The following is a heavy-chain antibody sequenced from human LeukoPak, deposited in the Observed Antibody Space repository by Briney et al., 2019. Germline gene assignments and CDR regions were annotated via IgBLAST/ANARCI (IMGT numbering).Heavy chain of an antibody. V-gene: IGHV3-74*01. D-gene: IGHD2/OR15-2a*01. CDR2: ISTDGSCT. CDR1: GFTFSRYW. CDR3: ASYLTSIPSGMDV. Sequence: GGSLRLSCAASGFTFSRYWMHWLRQAPGKGLVWVSRISTDGSCTNYEDSVKGRFTISRDNGKNTLYLQMNSLRAEYTALYYCASYLTSIPSGMDVWGQGTTVTVSS. J-gene: IGHJ6*02.